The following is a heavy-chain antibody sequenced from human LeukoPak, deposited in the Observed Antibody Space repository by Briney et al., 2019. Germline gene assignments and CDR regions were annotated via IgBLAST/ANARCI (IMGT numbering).Heavy chain of an antibody. CDR2: INGGGDDT. V-gene: IGHV3-23*01. D-gene: IGHD1-26*01. CDR1: GFTFSSYA. Sequence: GGSLRLSCAASGFTFSSYAMSWVRQAPGKGLEWVSAINGGGDDTYYADSVKGRFTISRDTSQNTLYLHMNSLRAGDTAVYYCARNSGSPQHFDYWGQGTLVTVSS. J-gene: IGHJ4*02. CDR3: ARNSGSPQHFDY.